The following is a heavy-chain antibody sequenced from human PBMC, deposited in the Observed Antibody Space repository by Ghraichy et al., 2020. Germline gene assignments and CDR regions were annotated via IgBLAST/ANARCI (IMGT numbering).Heavy chain of an antibody. J-gene: IGHJ4*02. V-gene: IGHV3-15*01. CDR2: IKSKTGGGTT. CDR1: GFTFSNAW. Sequence: GGSLRLSCAASGFTFSNAWMSWVRQAPGKGLEWVGRIKSKTGGGTTDYAAPVKGRFTISSDDSKNTLYLQMNSLKTEDTAVYYCTTPFPPAYYGSGGPGYWGQGTLVTVSS. D-gene: IGHD3-10*01. CDR3: TTPFPPAYYGSGGPGY.